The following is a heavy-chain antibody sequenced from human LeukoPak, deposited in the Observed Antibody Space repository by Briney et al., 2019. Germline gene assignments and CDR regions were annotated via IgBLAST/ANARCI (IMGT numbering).Heavy chain of an antibody. CDR3: ARGEGVDILTGYVSPSPPFS. D-gene: IGHD3-9*01. Sequence: GGSLGTFCSASGFTLSSIGMHWGRQATGKGLEWVSAIGTAGDPYYPGSVKGRFTISRENAKNSLYLQMNSLRAGDTAVYYCARGEGVDILTGYVSPSPPFSWGQGNLVTVSS. J-gene: IGHJ4*02. CDR2: IGTAGDP. CDR1: GFTLSSIG. V-gene: IGHV3-13*05.